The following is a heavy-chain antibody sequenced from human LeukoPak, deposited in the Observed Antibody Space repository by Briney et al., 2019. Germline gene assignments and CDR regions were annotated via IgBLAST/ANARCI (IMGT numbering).Heavy chain of an antibody. CDR1: GGTFSSYA. V-gene: IGHV1-69*04. J-gene: IGHJ4*02. D-gene: IGHD6-13*01. CDR2: IIPILDII. Sequence: PAKVSCKASGGTFSSYAISWVRQAPGQGLEWMGRIIPILDIINHAQKFQGRVTITADKSTSTAYMELSSLRSEDTAVYYCAREEAYGDISNWGQGTLVTVSS. CDR3: AREEAYGDISN.